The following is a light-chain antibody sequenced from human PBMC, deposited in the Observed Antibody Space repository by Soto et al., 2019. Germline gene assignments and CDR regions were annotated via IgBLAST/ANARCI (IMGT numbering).Light chain of an antibody. V-gene: IGLV1-44*01. Sequence: QSALTQPPSASGTPGQRIIISCSGSTSNIESHPVNWFQQVPGAAPKLLIKTNNQRPSGVPDRFSGSKSGASASLAISGLQSEDEATYYCATWDDTRNGVFGSGTKVTV. CDR1: TSNIESHP. CDR2: TNN. J-gene: IGLJ1*01. CDR3: ATWDDTRNGV.